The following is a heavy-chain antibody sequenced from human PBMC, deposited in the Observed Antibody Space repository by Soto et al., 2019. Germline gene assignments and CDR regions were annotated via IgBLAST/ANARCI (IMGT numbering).Heavy chain of an antibody. CDR1: GGSISSGGYY. Sequence: QVQLQESGPGLVKPSQTLSLTCTVSGGSISSGGYYWSWIRQHPGKGLEWIGYIYYSGSTYYNPSLKSRVTISVDTSKNQFSLKLSSVTAADTAVYYCAREVGITMVRGATLRYFDLWGRGTLVTVSS. CDR3: AREVGITMVRGATLRYFDL. J-gene: IGHJ2*01. CDR2: IYYSGST. V-gene: IGHV4-31*03. D-gene: IGHD3-10*01.